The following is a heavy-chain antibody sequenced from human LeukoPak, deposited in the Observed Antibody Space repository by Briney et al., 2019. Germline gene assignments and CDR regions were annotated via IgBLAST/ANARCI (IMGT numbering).Heavy chain of an antibody. Sequence: GGSLRLSCAASGFTFNTYSMNWVRQAPGEGLEWVSSISPTSGHIYYADSVKGRFTISRDNAQSSLYLQMSSLRAEDTAVYYCARDRHGSGSYPFDYWGQGTLVTVSS. D-gene: IGHD3-10*01. CDR1: GFTFNTYS. V-gene: IGHV3-21*04. J-gene: IGHJ4*02. CDR3: ARDRHGSGSYPFDY. CDR2: ISPTSGHI.